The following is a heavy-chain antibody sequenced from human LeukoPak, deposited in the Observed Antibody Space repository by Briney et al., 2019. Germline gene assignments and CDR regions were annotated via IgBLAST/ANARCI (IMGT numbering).Heavy chain of an antibody. CDR1: GFTFSSYA. Sequence: GGSLRLSCAASGFTFSSYAMSWVRQAPRKGLEWVSAISGSGGSTYYADSVKGRFTISRDNSKNTLYLQMNSLRAEDTAVYYCAKGIAAAGTVFVDYWGQGTLVTVSS. CDR2: ISGSGGST. CDR3: AKGIAAAGTVFVDY. D-gene: IGHD6-13*01. V-gene: IGHV3-23*01. J-gene: IGHJ4*02.